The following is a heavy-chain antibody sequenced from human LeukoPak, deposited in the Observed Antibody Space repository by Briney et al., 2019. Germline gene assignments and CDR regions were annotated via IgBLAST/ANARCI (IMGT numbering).Heavy chain of an antibody. CDR2: INHSGST. CDR3: AGRESDGSGSRTFDY. J-gene: IGHJ4*02. CDR1: GGSVSGYY. V-gene: IGHV4-34*01. Sequence: SETLSLTCAVYGGSVSGYYWSWIRRPPGKGLEWIGEINHSGSTNYSPSLKSRVTISVDTSKNQFSLKLSSVTAADTAVYYCAGRESDGSGSRTFDYWGQGTLVTVSS. D-gene: IGHD3-10*01.